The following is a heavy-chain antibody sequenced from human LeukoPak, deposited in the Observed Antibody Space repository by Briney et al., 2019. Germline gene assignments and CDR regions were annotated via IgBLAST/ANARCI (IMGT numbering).Heavy chain of an antibody. CDR3: AKDDPNYDFWSGYPLGP. D-gene: IGHD3-3*01. CDR2: ISGSGGST. CDR1: GFTFSSYA. J-gene: IGHJ5*02. V-gene: IGHV3-23*01. Sequence: GGSLRLSCAASGFTFSSYAMSWVRQAPGKGLEGVSAISGSGGSTYYADSVKGRFTISRDNSKSTLYLQMNSLRAEDTAVYYCAKDDPNYDFWSGYPLGPWGQGTLVTVSS.